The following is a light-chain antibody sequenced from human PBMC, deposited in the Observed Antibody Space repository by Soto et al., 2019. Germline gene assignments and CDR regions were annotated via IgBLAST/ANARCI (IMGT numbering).Light chain of an antibody. CDR3: QTWGTGIAV. Sequence: QPVLTQSPSASASLGASVKLTCTLSSGHSRYAIAWHQQQPEKGPRYLMNLNSDGSHSKGDGIPDRFSGSSSGAERYLTISSLQSEDEAEYYCQTWGTGIAVFGGGTQLTVL. J-gene: IGLJ7*01. V-gene: IGLV4-69*02. CDR2: LNSDGSH. CDR1: SGHSRYA.